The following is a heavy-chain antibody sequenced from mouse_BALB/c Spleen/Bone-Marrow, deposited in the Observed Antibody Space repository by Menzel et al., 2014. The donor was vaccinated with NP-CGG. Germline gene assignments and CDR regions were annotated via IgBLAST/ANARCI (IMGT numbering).Heavy chain of an antibody. Sequence: EVMLVESGPELVKPGASVKISCKASGYSFTGYFMNWVKQSHGKSLEWIGRINPYNGDTFYNQKFKGKATLTVDKSSSTAHMELLSLTSEDSAVYYCGRSKYGNYDAMDYWGQGTSVTVSS. V-gene: IGHV1-37*01. D-gene: IGHD2-10*02. CDR1: GYSFTGYF. CDR3: GRSKYGNYDAMDY. CDR2: INPYNGDT. J-gene: IGHJ4*01.